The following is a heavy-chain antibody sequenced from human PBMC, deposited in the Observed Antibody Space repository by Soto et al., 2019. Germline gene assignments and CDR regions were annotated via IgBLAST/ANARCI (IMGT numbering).Heavy chain of an antibody. D-gene: IGHD3-3*01. J-gene: IGHJ4*02. Sequence: PSQTLSLTCAISGDSVSSNSAALNLTRQSPSRGLEWLGRTYYRSKWYNDYAVSVKSRITINPDTSKNQFSLQLNSVTPEDTAVYYCARAFLEWLPYFDYWGQGTLVTVSS. CDR2: TYYRSKWYN. V-gene: IGHV6-1*01. CDR1: GDSVSSNSAA. CDR3: ARAFLEWLPYFDY.